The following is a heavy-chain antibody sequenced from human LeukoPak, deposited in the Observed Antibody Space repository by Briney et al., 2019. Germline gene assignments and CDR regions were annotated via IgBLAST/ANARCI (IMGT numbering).Heavy chain of an antibody. CDR1: GFTLSSYS. Sequence: GGSLRLSCATSGFTLSSYSMNWVRQAPGKGLEWVSSISSSSSYIYYADSVKGRFTISRDNAKNSLYLQMNSLRAEDTAVYYCARERGYSYGRLDYWGQGTLVTVSS. CDR2: ISSSSSYI. V-gene: IGHV3-21*01. CDR3: ARERGYSYGRLDY. J-gene: IGHJ4*02. D-gene: IGHD5-18*01.